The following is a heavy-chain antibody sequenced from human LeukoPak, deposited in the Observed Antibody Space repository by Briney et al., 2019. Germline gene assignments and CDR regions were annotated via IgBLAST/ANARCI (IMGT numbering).Heavy chain of an antibody. V-gene: IGHV3-21*04. CDR3: ARVPGGEWLVRN. J-gene: IGHJ4*02. CDR2: ISTSSSYI. D-gene: IGHD6-19*01. CDR1: GFTFSSYS. Sequence: GGSLRLSCAASGFTFSSYSMNWVRQAPGKGLEWVSFISTSSSYIHNADSVKGRFTISRDNAKNSLYLQMNSLRAEDTAVYYCARVPGGEWLVRNWGQGTLVTVSS.